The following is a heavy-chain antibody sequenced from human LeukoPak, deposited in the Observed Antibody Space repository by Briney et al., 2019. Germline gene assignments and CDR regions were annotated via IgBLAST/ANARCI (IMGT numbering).Heavy chain of an antibody. CDR1: GFTFTSSA. Sequence: SVKVSCKASGFTFTSSAVQWVRQARGQRLEWIGWIVVGSGNTNYAQKFQERVTITRDMFTSTAYMELSSLRSEDTAVYYCAAIGSNYYYMDVWGKGTTVTVSS. CDR3: AAIGSNYYYMDV. CDR2: IVVGSGNT. J-gene: IGHJ6*03. V-gene: IGHV1-58*01. D-gene: IGHD3-10*01.